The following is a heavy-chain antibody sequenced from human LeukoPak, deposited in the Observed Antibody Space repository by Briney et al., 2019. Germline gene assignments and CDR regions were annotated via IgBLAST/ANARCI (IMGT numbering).Heavy chain of an antibody. Sequence: GGSLRLSCAASGFTFSSYSMNWVRQAPGKGLEWVSSISSSSSYIYYADSVKGRFTISRDNSKNTLYLQMNSLRAEDTAVYYCAKGPIAAARGEDYWGQGTLVTVSS. J-gene: IGHJ4*02. D-gene: IGHD6-13*01. CDR2: ISSSSSYI. V-gene: IGHV3-21*04. CDR3: AKGPIAAARGEDY. CDR1: GFTFSSYS.